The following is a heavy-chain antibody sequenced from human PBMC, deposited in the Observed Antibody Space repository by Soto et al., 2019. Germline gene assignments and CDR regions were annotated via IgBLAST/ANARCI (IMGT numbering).Heavy chain of an antibody. CDR3: AREGSAPYYYYGMDV. CDR2: INGYNGNT. V-gene: IGHV1-18*01. D-gene: IGHD6-19*01. CDR1: GYIFVNYG. Sequence: ASVKVSCKASGYIFVNYGIAWVRQAPGQGLEWMGWINGYNGNTDYPQKVQGRVTMTTDTSTSTAYMQLRSLRSDDTAVYYCAREGSAPYYYYGMDVWGQGTTVTVSS. J-gene: IGHJ6*02.